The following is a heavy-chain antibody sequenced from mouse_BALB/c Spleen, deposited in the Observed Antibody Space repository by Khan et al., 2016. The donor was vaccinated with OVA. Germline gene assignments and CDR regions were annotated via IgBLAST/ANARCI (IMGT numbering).Heavy chain of an antibody. Sequence: QVQLKQSGPGLAAPSQSLSITCTISGFSLTTYGVHWVRQPPGKGLEWLVVIWSDGTTNYNSALKSRLTITKDNSQRQVFLKMNCLQTDDTAIYFCARQPYYHYNIMDYWGQGTSVTVSS. D-gene: IGHD2-10*01. CDR2: IWSDGTT. V-gene: IGHV2-6-1*01. CDR3: ARQPYYHYNIMDY. J-gene: IGHJ4*01. CDR1: GFSLTTYG.